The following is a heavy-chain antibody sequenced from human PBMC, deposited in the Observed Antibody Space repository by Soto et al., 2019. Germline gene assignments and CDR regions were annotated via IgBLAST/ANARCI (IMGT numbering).Heavy chain of an antibody. CDR2: INHSGST. D-gene: IGHD3-3*01. V-gene: IGHV4-34*01. Sequence: QVHLQQWGAGLLKPSETLSLTCAVYGGSFGGYYCSWIRQPPGKGLEWIGEINHSGSTNYNPSLKSRVIISVDTSKNQFSLKLSSVTAADTAVYYCARVPTGPMTIFGELMTYYFDYWGQGTLVTVPS. J-gene: IGHJ4*02. CDR1: GGSFGGYY. CDR3: ARVPTGPMTIFGELMTYYFDY.